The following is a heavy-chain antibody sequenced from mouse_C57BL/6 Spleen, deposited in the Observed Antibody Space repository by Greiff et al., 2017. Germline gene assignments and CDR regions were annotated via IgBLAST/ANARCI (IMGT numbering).Heavy chain of an antibody. V-gene: IGHV1-55*01. CDR2: IYPGSGST. D-gene: IGHD4-1*01. Sequence: QVHVKQSGAELVKPGASVKMSCKASGYTFTSYWITWVKQRPGQGLEWIGDIYPGSGSTNYNEKFKSKATLTVDTSSSTAYMQLSSLTSEDSAVYYCARFELGRGDYFDYWGQGTTLTVSS. CDR1: GYTFTSYW. CDR3: ARFELGRGDYFDY. J-gene: IGHJ2*01.